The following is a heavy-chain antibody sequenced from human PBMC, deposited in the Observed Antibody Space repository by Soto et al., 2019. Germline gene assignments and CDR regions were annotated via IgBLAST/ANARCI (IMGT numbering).Heavy chain of an antibody. V-gene: IGHV1-2*02. J-gene: IGHJ5*02. CDR2: INPNSGGT. CDR1: GYTFTGYY. CDR3: ARDGSSWYEGDPGLNWFDP. Sequence: ASVKVSCKASGYTFTGYYMHWVRQAPGQGLEWMGWINPNSGGTNYAQKFQGRVTMTRDTSISTAYMELSRLRSDDTAVYYCARDGSSWYEGDPGLNWFDPWGQGTLVTVSS. D-gene: IGHD6-13*01.